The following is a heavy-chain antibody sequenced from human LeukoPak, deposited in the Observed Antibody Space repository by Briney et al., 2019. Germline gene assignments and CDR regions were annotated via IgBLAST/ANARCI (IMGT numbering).Heavy chain of an antibody. D-gene: IGHD2-2*01. CDR3: ANHLACGSTSCPSFDY. Sequence: GGSLRLSCVGSGFDFSSYTMNWVRQAPGKGLEWLTFILYNERNEFYADSVKGRFTVSRDNAKNSLYLQMNSLRAEDTAVYYCANHLACGSTSCPSFDYWGQGTLVTVSS. J-gene: IGHJ4*02. CDR1: GFDFSSYT. CDR2: ILYNERNE. V-gene: IGHV3-30*04.